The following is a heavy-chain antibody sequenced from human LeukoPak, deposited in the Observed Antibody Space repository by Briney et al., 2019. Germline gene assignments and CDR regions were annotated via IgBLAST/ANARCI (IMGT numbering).Heavy chain of an antibody. V-gene: IGHV3-23*01. CDR3: AKYGLSTWFYLDC. CDR2: ISGSGGIT. D-gene: IGHD6-13*01. CDR1: GFTFSSYV. J-gene: IGHJ4*02. Sequence: PGGSLRLSCAASGFTFSSYVMSWVRQAPGKGLEWVSGISGSGGITDYADSVQGRFTISRDNSKNTLYLRMNSLRAEDTAVYYCAKYGLSTWFYLDCWGQGTLVTVSS.